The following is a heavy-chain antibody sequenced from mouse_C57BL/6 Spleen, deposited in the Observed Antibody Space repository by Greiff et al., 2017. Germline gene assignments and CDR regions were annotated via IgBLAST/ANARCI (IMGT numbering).Heavy chain of an antibody. CDR1: GYTFTDYY. J-gene: IGHJ2*01. Sequence: EVQLQQSGPVLVKPGASVKMSCKASGYTFTDYYMNWVKQSHGKSLEWIGVINPYNGGTSYNQKFKGKATLTVDKSSSTAYMELNSLTSEDSAVYYCARERADYDVGYYFDYWGQGTTLTVSS. D-gene: IGHD2-4*01. CDR2: INPYNGGT. V-gene: IGHV1-19*01. CDR3: ARERADYDVGYYFDY.